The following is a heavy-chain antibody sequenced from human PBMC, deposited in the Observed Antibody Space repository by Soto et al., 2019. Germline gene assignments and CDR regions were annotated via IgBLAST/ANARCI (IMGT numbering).Heavy chain of an antibody. V-gene: IGHV3-30*18. CDR1: GFTFSSYG. Sequence: QVQLVESGGGVVQPGRSLRLSCAASGFTFSSYGMHWVRQAPGKGLEWVAVISYDGSNKYYADSVKGRFTISRDNSKNTLYLQMNSLRAEDTAVYYCAKNRYNWTQREVHTFDYWGQGTLVTVSS. D-gene: IGHD1-20*01. J-gene: IGHJ4*02. CDR3: AKNRYNWTQREVHTFDY. CDR2: ISYDGSNK.